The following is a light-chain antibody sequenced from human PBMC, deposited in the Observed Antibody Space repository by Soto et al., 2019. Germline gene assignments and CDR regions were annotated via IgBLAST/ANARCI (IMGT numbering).Light chain of an antibody. Sequence: QSALTQPASVSGSPGQSITISCTGTSSDIGCFNFVSWYQHHSGRAPKLIIYEVTSRPSGVSDRFSGSRSGNTASLTISGLQTDDEAVYYCSSFTSSSTVVFGGGTKLTVL. CDR2: EVT. CDR1: SSDIGCFNF. CDR3: SSFTSSSTVV. J-gene: IGLJ2*01. V-gene: IGLV2-14*01.